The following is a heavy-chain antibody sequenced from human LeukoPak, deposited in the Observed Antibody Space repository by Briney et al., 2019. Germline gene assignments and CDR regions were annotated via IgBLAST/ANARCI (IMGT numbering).Heavy chain of an antibody. Sequence: PSETLSLTCTVSGGSISSYYWSWIRQPPGKGLEWIGEINHSGSTNYNPSLKSRVTISVDTSKNQFSLKLSSVTAADTAVYYCARSIAARRNRFDPWGQGTLVTVSS. J-gene: IGHJ5*02. CDR2: INHSGST. CDR1: GGSISSYY. D-gene: IGHD6-6*01. V-gene: IGHV4-34*01. CDR3: ARSIAARRNRFDP.